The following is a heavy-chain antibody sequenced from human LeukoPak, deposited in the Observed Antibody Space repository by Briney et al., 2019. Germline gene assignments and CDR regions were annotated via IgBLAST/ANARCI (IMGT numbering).Heavy chain of an antibody. CDR2: IYYSGST. J-gene: IGHJ4*02. D-gene: IGHD4-23*01. CDR1: GGSISSYY. V-gene: IGHV4-59*01. CDR3: ARDTGTVVDY. Sequence: SETLSLTCTVSGGSISSYYWSWIRQPPGKGLEWIGYIYYSGSTNYNPSLKSRVTTSVDTSKSQFSLKLSSVTAADTAVYYCARDTGTVVDYWGQGTLVTVSS.